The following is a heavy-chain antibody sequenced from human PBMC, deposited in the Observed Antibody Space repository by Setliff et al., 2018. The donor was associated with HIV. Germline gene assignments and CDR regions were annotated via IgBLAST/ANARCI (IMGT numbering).Heavy chain of an antibody. CDR2: IYYSGST. Sequence: SETLSLTCTVSGGSITSGGYYRSWIRQHPGKGLEWIGYIYYSGSTYYNPSLKSRVSISVDTSKNQFSLKLSSVTAADTAVYYCARGYSSSLGWFDPWGQGTLVTVSS. V-gene: IGHV4-31*03. CDR3: ARGYSSSLGWFDP. CDR1: GGSITSGGYY. J-gene: IGHJ5*02. D-gene: IGHD6-6*01.